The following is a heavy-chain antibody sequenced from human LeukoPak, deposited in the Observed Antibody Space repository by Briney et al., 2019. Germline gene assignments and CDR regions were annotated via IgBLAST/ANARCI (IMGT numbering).Heavy chain of an antibody. D-gene: IGHD3-16*02. CDR2: IIPIFGTA. CDR1: GGTFSSYA. J-gene: IGHJ4*02. Sequence: ASVKVSCKASGGTFSSYAISWVRQAPGQGLEWMGGIIPIFGTANYAQEFQGRVTITADESTSTAYMELSSLRSEDTAVYYCARYPLEAQSSLFDYWGQGTLVTVSS. V-gene: IGHV1-69*13. CDR3: ARYPLEAQSSLFDY.